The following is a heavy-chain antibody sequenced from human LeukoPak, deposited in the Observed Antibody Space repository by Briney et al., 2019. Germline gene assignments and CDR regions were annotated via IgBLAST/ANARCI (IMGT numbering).Heavy chain of an antibody. Sequence: GGSLRLSCAASGFTFSEFWMNWVRQSPGKGLEWVANINPDGSHKYFVDSVKGRFTISRDNAQNSVSLQMNSLRAEDTAVYYCARDPENVSGSHSHFDLWGRGTLVTVSS. CDR3: ARDPENVSGSHSHFDL. CDR2: INPDGSHK. J-gene: IGHJ2*01. D-gene: IGHD1-26*01. V-gene: IGHV3-7*01. CDR1: GFTFSEFW.